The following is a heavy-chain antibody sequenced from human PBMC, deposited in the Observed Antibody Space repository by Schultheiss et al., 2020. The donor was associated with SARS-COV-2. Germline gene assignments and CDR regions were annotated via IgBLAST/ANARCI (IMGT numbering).Heavy chain of an antibody. D-gene: IGHD3-3*02. CDR2: GHHSGST. Sequence: SQTLSLTCTVSIGSISDADYYWSWIRQPPGKGLEWIGYGHHSGSTNYNPSLQSRVTISVDTSKNQFSLKLSSVTAADTAVYYCARGEGSIGWFHFWGQGSLVTVSS. CDR1: IGSISDADYY. V-gene: IGHV4-61*08. CDR3: ARGEGSIGWFHF. J-gene: IGHJ5*01.